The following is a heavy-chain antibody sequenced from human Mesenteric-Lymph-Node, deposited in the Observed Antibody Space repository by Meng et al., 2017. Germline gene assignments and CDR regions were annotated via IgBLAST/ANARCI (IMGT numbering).Heavy chain of an antibody. D-gene: IGHD3-9*01. CDR2: IIPLFSKG. CDR1: GSTFTRKC. V-gene: IGHV1-69*01. Sequence: VRSVLAGDEAESHGLSAKAASKSTGSTFTRKCISWVRQDPGQGLEWMRGIIPLFSKGSYSQKFQGRVIITADESTTTAYMELSSLRSEDTAVYYCARVRGLVTDYWGQGTLVTVSS. J-gene: IGHJ4*02. CDR3: ARVRGLVTDY.